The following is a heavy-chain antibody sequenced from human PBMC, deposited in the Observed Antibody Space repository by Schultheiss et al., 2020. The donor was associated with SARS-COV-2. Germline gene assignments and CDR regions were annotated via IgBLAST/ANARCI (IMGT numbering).Heavy chain of an antibody. CDR1: GGSISSRIYY. V-gene: IGHV4-39*01. CDR3: ARHGYGSYDKYIDF. D-gene: IGHD3-10*01. Sequence: SETLSLTCTVSGGSISSRIYYWDWIRQPPGKGLEWIGSFFYSGTTSYNPSLKSRVTISVDASKNQFSLRLSSVTAADTAVYYCARHGYGSYDKYIDFWGQGTLVTVSS. CDR2: FFYSGTT. J-gene: IGHJ4*02.